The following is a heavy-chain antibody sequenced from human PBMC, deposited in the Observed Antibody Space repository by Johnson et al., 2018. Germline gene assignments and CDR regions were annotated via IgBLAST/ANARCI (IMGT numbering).Heavy chain of an antibody. CDR1: GFTFSSYN. J-gene: IGHJ6*03. V-gene: IGHV3-21*01. CDR3: ARDGMEYRNYRYYYYMDV. CDR2: ISSSSSYI. Sequence: VQLVQSGGGLVKPGGSLRLSCAASGFTFSSYNMNWVRQAPGKGLEWVSSISSSSSYIYYADSVRGRFTISRDNAKNSLYLQMNSLRAEDTAVYYCARDGMEYRNYRYYYYMDVWGKGTTVTVAS. D-gene: IGHD4-11*01.